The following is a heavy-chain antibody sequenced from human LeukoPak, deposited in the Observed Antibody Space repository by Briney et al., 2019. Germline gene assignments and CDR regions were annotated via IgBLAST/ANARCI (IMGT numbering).Heavy chain of an antibody. D-gene: IGHD2/OR15-2a*01. V-gene: IGHV1-2*02. CDR1: GYTFTGYY. J-gene: IGHJ4*02. Sequence: ASVKVSCKASGYTFTGYYMHWVRQAPGQGLEWMGWINPNSGGTNYAQKFQGRVTMTRDTSINTAYMELTRLKSDDTAVYYCATSGPDFLPVSPLLDFWGQGTLVTVSS. CDR3: ATSGPDFLPVSPLLDF. CDR2: INPNSGGT.